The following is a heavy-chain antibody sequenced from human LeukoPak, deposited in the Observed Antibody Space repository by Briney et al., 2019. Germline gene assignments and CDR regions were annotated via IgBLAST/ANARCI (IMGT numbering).Heavy chain of an antibody. CDR1: GFTFDDYA. Sequence: GGSLRLSCAASGFTFDDYAMRWVRQAPGKGLEWVSLISGDGGSTYYADSVKGRFTISRDNSKNSLYLQMNSLRTEDTALYYCAKVFYDSSGIDAFDIWGQGTMVTVSS. CDR3: AKVFYDSSGIDAFDI. CDR2: ISGDGGST. V-gene: IGHV3-43*02. J-gene: IGHJ3*02. D-gene: IGHD3-22*01.